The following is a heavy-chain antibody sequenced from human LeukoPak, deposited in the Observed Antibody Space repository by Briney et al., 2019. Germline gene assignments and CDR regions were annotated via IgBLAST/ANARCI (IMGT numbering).Heavy chain of an antibody. CDR1: GFTFSSCG. Sequence: GESLRLSCAASGFTFSSCGFNLVRQAPGKGLEWVSSIGPTGTDRYYADSVRGRFTISRDNAKNSMYLQMDSLRDEDTAVYYCATETIGRHYDYWGQGTLLTVSS. CDR3: ATETIGRHYDY. CDR2: IGPTGTDR. D-gene: IGHD1-14*01. J-gene: IGHJ4*02. V-gene: IGHV3-21*01.